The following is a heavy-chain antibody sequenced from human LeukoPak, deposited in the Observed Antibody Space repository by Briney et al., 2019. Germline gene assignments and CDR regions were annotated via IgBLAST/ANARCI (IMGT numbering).Heavy chain of an antibody. CDR2: ISVSSSYI. Sequence: PGGSLRLSCAPSGFTFSSYSMNWIRQAPGKGLEWVSSISVSSSYIYYADSVKGRFTISRANAKNSLYLQMNSLRAADTAVYYCARRPDNWNYADAFDIWGQGTMVTVSS. CDR1: GFTFSSYS. J-gene: IGHJ3*02. V-gene: IGHV3-21*01. CDR3: ARRPDNWNYADAFDI. D-gene: IGHD1-7*01.